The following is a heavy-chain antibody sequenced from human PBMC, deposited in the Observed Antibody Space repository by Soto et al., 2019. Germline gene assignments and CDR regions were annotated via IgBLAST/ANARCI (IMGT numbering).Heavy chain of an antibody. J-gene: IGHJ6*02. D-gene: IGHD3-22*01. Sequence: ASVKVSCKASGYTFTSYGISWVRQAPGQGLEWMGWISAYNGNTNYAQKLQGRVTMTTDTSTSTAYMELRSLRSDDTAVYYCARVYYYDSSGYYVVPYYYGMDVWGQGTTVTVSS. CDR3: ARVYYYDSSGYYVVPYYYGMDV. CDR2: ISAYNGNT. CDR1: GYTFTSYG. V-gene: IGHV1-18*01.